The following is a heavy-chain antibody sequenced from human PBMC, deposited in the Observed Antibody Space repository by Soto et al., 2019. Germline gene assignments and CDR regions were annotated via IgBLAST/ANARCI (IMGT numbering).Heavy chain of an antibody. V-gene: IGHV4-31*03. CDR1: SGSISSGGYY. CDR2: IYYSGIT. J-gene: IGHJ4*02. CDR3: ARWPQLEPRFDY. D-gene: IGHD1-1*01. Sequence: QVPLQESGPGLVKPSQTLSLTCTVSSGSISSGGYYWSWIRQHPGKGLEWIGYIYYSGITYYNPSLTSRVTISVDTSKNQFSLKLSSVTAADTAVYYCARWPQLEPRFDYWGQGTLVTVSS.